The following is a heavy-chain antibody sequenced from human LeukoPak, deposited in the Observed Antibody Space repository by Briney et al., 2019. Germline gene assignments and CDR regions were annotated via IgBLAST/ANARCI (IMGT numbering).Heavy chain of an antibody. Sequence: GASVKVSCKASGYTFTSYGISWVRQAPGQGLEWMGWISAYNGNTNYAQKLQGRVTITTDTSTSTAYMELRSLRSDDTAVYYCARDRAAMGSYYHYMDVWGKGTTVTISS. D-gene: IGHD5-18*01. CDR2: ISAYNGNT. V-gene: IGHV1-18*01. CDR3: ARDRAAMGSYYHYMDV. CDR1: GYTFTSYG. J-gene: IGHJ6*03.